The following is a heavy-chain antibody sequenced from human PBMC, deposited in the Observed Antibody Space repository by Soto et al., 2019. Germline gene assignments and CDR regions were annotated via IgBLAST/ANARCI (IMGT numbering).Heavy chain of an antibody. D-gene: IGHD6-13*01. J-gene: IGHJ6*02. CDR1: GGSISSGGYY. CDR3: ARDWVAAAAPDV. CDR2: IYYSGST. V-gene: IGHV4-31*03. Sequence: QVQLQESGPGLVKPSQTLSLTCTVSGGSISSGGYYWSWIRQHPGKGLEWIGYIYYSGSTYYNPSLKSRVTISVDASKNQFSLKLSSVTAADTAVYYCARDWVAAAAPDVWGQGTTVTVSS.